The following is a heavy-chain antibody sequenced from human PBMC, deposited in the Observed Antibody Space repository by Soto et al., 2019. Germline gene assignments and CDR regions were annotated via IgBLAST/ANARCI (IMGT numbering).Heavy chain of an antibody. CDR2: INTGKGNT. CDR1: GYIFTTYS. Sequence: VQLVQSGAEVKKPGASVKVSCKASGYIFTTYSIHWVRQAPGQGLEWMAWINTGKGNTKYSPKFQGRLTISRDTSASTVYMDLSSLTSEDTALYYCARDVRGDYILDYWGQGTLVTVSS. J-gene: IGHJ4*02. V-gene: IGHV1-3*04. D-gene: IGHD4-17*01. CDR3: ARDVRGDYILDY.